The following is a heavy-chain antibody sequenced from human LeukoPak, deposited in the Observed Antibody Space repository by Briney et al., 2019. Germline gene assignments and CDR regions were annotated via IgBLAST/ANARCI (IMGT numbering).Heavy chain of an antibody. CDR2: TSDDGSAA. D-gene: IGHD5-24*01. CDR1: GFTFSSYG. Sequence: GGSLRLSCAASGFTFSSYGMHWVRQAPGKGLECVAFTSDDGSAAFYADSVKGRFAISRDNSNNTLYLQMNSLRADDTAVYYCAKAWRNGYNSFDYWGQGTPVTASS. V-gene: IGHV3-30*18. CDR3: AKAWRNGYNSFDY. J-gene: IGHJ4*02.